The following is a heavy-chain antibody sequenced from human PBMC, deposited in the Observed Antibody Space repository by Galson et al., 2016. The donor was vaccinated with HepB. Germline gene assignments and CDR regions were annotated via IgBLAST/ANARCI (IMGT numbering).Heavy chain of an antibody. D-gene: IGHD3-22*01. CDR1: GFTVSTNF. V-gene: IGHV3-53*01. CDR2: TYRSGAA. Sequence: SLRLSCAASGFTVSTNFMSWVRQAPGTGLEWVSVTYRSGAAYFADSVKGRFTSSRDNSKNTLYLQMNSLRAEDSAAYYCARGSTKYYYDRNGMADAFDIWGQGTMVIVSS. J-gene: IGHJ3*02. CDR3: ARGSTKYYYDRNGMADAFDI.